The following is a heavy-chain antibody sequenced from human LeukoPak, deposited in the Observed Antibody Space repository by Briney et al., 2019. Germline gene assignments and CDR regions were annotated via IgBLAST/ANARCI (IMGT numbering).Heavy chain of an antibody. J-gene: IGHJ5*02. CDR2: IKQDGSEK. CDR3: ARNSGSHP. D-gene: IGHD1-26*01. CDR1: GFIFSSYA. Sequence: GGSLRLSCAASGFIFSSYAMHWVRQAPGKGLEWVANIKQDGSEKYYVDSVKGRFTISRDNAKNSLYLQMNSLRAEDTAVYYCARNSGSHPWGQGTLVTVSS. V-gene: IGHV3-7*01.